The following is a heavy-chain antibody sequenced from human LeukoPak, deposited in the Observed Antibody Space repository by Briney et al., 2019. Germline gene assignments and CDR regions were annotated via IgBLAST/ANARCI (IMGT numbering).Heavy chain of an antibody. D-gene: IGHD2-15*01. CDR3: ARDPSRSCAGGNCFSS. J-gene: IGHJ5*02. V-gene: IGHV4-39*07. CDR2: VFFSGNT. CDR1: GDSISTSSYY. Sequence: SETLSLTCTVSGDSISTSSYYWGWIRQPPGKGLEWIGSVFFSGNTYYEPSLKSRVTTSVATSTNQFSLSVRSVSAADTAVYYCARDPSRSCAGGNCFSSWGQGTLVIVSS.